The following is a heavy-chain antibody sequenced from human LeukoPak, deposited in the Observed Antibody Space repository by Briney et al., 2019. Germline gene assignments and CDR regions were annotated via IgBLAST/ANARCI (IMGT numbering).Heavy chain of an antibody. Sequence: GGSLRLSCAASGFTFDDYAMHWVRQAPGKGLEWVSGISWNSGSIGYADSVKGRFTISRDNAKNSLYLQMNSLRAEDTALYYCAKASPPSGFFDYWGQGTLVTVSS. J-gene: IGHJ4*02. CDR1: GFTFDDYA. CDR3: AKASPPSGFFDY. D-gene: IGHD6-19*01. CDR2: ISWNSGSI. V-gene: IGHV3-9*01.